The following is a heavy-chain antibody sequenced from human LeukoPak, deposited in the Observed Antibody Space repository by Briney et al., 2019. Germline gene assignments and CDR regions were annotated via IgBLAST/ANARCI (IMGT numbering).Heavy chain of an antibody. J-gene: IGHJ6*02. D-gene: IGHD3-10*01. V-gene: IGHV1-2*06. Sequence: ASVKVSCKASGYTFTGYYMHWVRQAPGQGLEWMGRINPNSGGTNYAQKFQGRVTMTRDTSISTAYMELSSLRSEDTAVYYCAREFSYYGSGKYGMDVWGQGTTVTVSS. CDR1: GYTFTGYY. CDR2: INPNSGGT. CDR3: AREFSYYGSGKYGMDV.